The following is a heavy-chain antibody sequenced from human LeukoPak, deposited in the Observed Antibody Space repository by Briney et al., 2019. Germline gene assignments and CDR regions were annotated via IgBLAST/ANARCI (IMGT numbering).Heavy chain of an antibody. D-gene: IGHD6-13*01. Sequence: SETLSLTCAVYGGSFSGYCWSWIRQPPGKGLEWIGEINHSGSTNYNPSLKSRVTISVDTSKNQFSLKLSSVTAADTAVYYCASYQLAFDYWGQGTLVTVSS. CDR1: GGSFSGYC. CDR2: INHSGST. CDR3: ASYQLAFDY. V-gene: IGHV4-34*01. J-gene: IGHJ4*02.